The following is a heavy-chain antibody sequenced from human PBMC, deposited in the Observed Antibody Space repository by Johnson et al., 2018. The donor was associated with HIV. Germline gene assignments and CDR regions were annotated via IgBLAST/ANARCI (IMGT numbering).Heavy chain of an antibody. D-gene: IGHD1-26*01. CDR3: ARVVAFGWELNDAFDI. J-gene: IGHJ3*02. CDR2: IKSDGSYT. Sequence: VQLVESGGGVVRPGGSLRLSCAASGFTFSSYWMHWVRQDPGKGLVWVSRIKSDGSYTSYADSVKGRCNISRDNAKKHLYLQMNSLRGEDTALYYCARVVAFGWELNDAFDIWGQGTMVTVSS. CDR1: GFTFSSYW. V-gene: IGHV3-74*02.